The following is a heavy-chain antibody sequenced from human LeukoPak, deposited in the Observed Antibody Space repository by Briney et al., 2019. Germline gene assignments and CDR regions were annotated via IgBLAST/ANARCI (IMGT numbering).Heavy chain of an antibody. CDR1: GVSITTYY. CDR3: YYMDV. CDR2: IYHSGST. Sequence: SETLSLTCTVSGVSITTYYWSWIRQPPGKGLEWIGYIYHSGSTNYNPSLKSRVTISIDTSKNQFSLKQSSVTAADTAVYYCYYMDVWGKGTTVTISS. J-gene: IGHJ6*03. V-gene: IGHV4-59*08.